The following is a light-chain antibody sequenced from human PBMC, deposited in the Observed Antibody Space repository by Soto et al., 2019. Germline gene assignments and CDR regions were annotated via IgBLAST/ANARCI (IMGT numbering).Light chain of an antibody. V-gene: IGKV1-5*03. CDR1: QSISSW. CDR3: QQYNTYPIT. J-gene: IGKJ5*01. Sequence: DIQMTQSPSTLSASVGDRVTITCRASQSISSWLAWYQQKPGKAPNLLIYKASSLESGVPSRFSGSGSGTEFTLTISSLQPEDFATYYCQQYNTYPITFDQGTRVDIK. CDR2: KAS.